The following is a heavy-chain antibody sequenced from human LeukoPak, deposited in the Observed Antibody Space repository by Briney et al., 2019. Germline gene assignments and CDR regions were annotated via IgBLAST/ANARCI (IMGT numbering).Heavy chain of an antibody. CDR1: GFTFSDYY. CDR2: ISSSGSTI. J-gene: IGHJ4*02. Sequence: GGSLRLSCAASGFTFSDYYMSWIRQAPGKGLECVSYISSSGSTIYYADSVKGRFTISRDDSKNTLYLQMNSLRAEDMAVYYCAKCRSLSPASATNYWGQGTLVTVSS. CDR3: AKCRSLSPASATNY. D-gene: IGHD2-15*01. V-gene: IGHV3-11*01.